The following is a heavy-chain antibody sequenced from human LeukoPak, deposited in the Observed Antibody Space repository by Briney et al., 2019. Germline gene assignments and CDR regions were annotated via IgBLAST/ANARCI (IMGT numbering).Heavy chain of an antibody. D-gene: IGHD3-10*01. CDR1: GFTFSSYA. J-gene: IGHJ4*02. Sequence: GGSLRLSCAASGFTFSSYAMSWVRQAPGKGLEWVSAISGSGGSTYYADSVKGRFTISRDNSKNTLYLQMNSLRAEDTAVYYCARDVTMVRGVIIPVLFDYWGQGTLVTVSS. CDR2: ISGSGGST. CDR3: ARDVTMVRGVIIPVLFDY. V-gene: IGHV3-23*01.